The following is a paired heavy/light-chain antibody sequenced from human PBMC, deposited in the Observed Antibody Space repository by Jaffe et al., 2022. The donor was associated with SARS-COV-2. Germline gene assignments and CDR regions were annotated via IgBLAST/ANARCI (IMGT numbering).Light chain of an antibody. CDR3: QQYNNWPPLT. Sequence: EIVMTQSPASLSVSPGERATLSCRASQSVDSYLAWYQQKPGQAPRLLIYGASTRATGVPARFSGSGSGTEFTLTISSLQSDDSALYYCQQYNNWPPLTFGGGTKVEIK. CDR2: GAS. CDR1: QSVDSY. J-gene: IGKJ4*01. V-gene: IGKV3-15*01.
Heavy chain of an antibody. CDR1: GSTFSTYS. CDR2: VSDDGSKQ. CDR3: ASSTGGDYLWGSFRYFYYFDY. D-gene: IGHD3-16*02. V-gene: IGHV3-30*04. Sequence: QVHLVESGGGVVQPGRSLRLSCAASGSTFSTYSMHWVRRAPGKGLEWVAVVSDDGSKQYYADAVKGRFIISRDNSKNTVYLQMNSLRPEDAAVYYCASSTGGDYLWGSFRYFYYFDYWGLGALVTVSS. J-gene: IGHJ4*02.